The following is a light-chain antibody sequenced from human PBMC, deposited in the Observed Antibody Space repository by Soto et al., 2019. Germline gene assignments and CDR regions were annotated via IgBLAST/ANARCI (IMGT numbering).Light chain of an antibody. V-gene: IGLV1-44*01. Sequence: QSVLTQPPSASGTPGQRVTISCSGSSSNIGSNTVNWYQPLPGTAPKLVIYSKNQRPSGVPDRFSGSKSGTSASLAISGLQSEDEADYYCVAWDDSLNGYVVFGGGTKVTVL. CDR2: SKN. J-gene: IGLJ2*01. CDR1: SSNIGSNT. CDR3: VAWDDSLNGYVV.